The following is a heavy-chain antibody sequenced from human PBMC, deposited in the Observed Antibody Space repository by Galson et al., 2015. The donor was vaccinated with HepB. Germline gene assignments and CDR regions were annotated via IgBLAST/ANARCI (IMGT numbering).Heavy chain of an antibody. D-gene: IGHD6-13*01. CDR3: ARSRAKTPGIAAV. V-gene: IGHV4-31*03. Sequence: TLSLTCTVSGGSISSGGYYWSWIRQHPGKGLEWIGYIYYSGSTYYNPSLKSRVTISVDTSKNQFSLKLSSVTAADTAVYYCARSRAKTPGIAAVWGQGTLVTVSS. CDR2: IYYSGST. J-gene: IGHJ4*02. CDR1: GGSISSGGYY.